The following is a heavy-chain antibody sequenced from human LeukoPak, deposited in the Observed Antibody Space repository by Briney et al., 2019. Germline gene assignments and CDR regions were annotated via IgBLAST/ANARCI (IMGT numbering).Heavy chain of an antibody. J-gene: IGHJ4*02. CDR2: ISYDGSTK. CDR3: AREGSTYYDILTGYFHFDY. D-gene: IGHD3-9*01. CDR1: GFTFSSYA. Sequence: PGGSLRLSCAASGFTFSSYAMHWVRQAPGKGLEWVAVISYDGSTKYYADSVKGRFTFSRDNSKNTLFLQMNSLRAEDTAVYYCAREGSTYYDILTGYFHFDYWGRGTLVTVSS. V-gene: IGHV3-30*04.